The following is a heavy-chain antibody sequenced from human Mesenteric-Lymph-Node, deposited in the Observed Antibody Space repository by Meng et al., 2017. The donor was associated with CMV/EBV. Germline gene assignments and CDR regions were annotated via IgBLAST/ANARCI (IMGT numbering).Heavy chain of an antibody. D-gene: IGHD2-21*01. J-gene: IGHJ4*02. CDR3: ARGFSFRVWSPFDY. V-gene: IGHV3-7*01. Sequence: GGSLRLSCAASGFTFSSSWMSWVRQAPGKGLEWVANIKQDGTETYYVDSVKGRFTISRDNAKNSLYLQMNTLRGEDTAVYFCARGFSFRVWSPFDYWGQGKVVTVSS. CDR1: GFTFSSSW. CDR2: IKQDGTET.